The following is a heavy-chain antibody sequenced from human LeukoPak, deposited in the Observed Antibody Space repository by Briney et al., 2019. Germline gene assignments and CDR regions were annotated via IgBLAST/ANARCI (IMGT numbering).Heavy chain of an antibody. CDR2: IFYSGSA. V-gene: IGHV4-39*01. J-gene: IGHJ4*02. CDR1: GGSISTTSYY. Sequence: SETLSLTCTVSGGSISTTSYYWGWPRQPPGKGLEWIGNIFYSGSAYYNPSLKSRVTISVDTSKNQFSLKLTSATAADTAIYYCASRAMFFDYWGQGTLVTVSS. CDR3: ASRAMFFDY. D-gene: IGHD3-10*02.